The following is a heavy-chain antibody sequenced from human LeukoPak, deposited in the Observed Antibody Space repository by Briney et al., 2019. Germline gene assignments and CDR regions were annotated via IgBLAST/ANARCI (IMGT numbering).Heavy chain of an antibody. Sequence: PGGSLRLSCAASGFSFNGYWMAWVRQAPGKGLEWVANIKKDGSEQYYMDSVKGRFTISRDNAKNSLYLQMNSLRADDTAVYYCARDRIVEETGYLDYWDQGTLVTVSS. CDR1: GFSFNGYW. J-gene: IGHJ4*02. CDR3: ARDRIVEETGYLDY. V-gene: IGHV3-7*01. D-gene: IGHD2-21*01. CDR2: IKKDGSEQ.